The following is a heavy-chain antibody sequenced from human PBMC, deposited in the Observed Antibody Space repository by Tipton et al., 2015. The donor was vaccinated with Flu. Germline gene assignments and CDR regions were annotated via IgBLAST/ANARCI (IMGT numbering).Heavy chain of an antibody. CDR2: IRTAGDA. CDR3: ARHRDSDYLAV. D-gene: IGHD4/OR15-4a*01. J-gene: IGHJ6*01. Sequence: SLRLSCAASGFTFKNYAMHWVRQTTGGRLEWVSTIRTAGDAYYPASVKGRFTVSRENAKDFLYLQMNSLRTEDTAVYFCARHRDSDYLAVWGQGTTVTVS. V-gene: IGHV3-13*01. CDR1: GFTFKNYA.